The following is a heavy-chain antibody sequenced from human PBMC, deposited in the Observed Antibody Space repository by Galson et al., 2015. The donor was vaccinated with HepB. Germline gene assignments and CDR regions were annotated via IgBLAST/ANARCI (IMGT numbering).Heavy chain of an antibody. CDR1: GFPFSSYA. V-gene: IGHV3-30-3*01. Sequence: SLRLSCAASGFPFSSYAIHWVRQAPGKGLGWVAVISYDGGNKYYADSVKGRFTISRDSSKNTLYLQMNSQRAEDTAVYYCAREATVTTEGTAAFDYWGQGALVTGSS. CDR3: AREATVTTEGTAAFDY. D-gene: IGHD4-17*01. CDR2: ISYDGGNK. J-gene: IGHJ4*02.